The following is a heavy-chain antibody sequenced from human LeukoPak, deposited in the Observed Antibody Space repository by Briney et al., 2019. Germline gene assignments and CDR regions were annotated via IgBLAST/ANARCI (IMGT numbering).Heavy chain of an antibody. D-gene: IGHD3-10*01. J-gene: IGHJ4*02. CDR3: AKWYGEFSRSYYFDY. Sequence: PGGSLRLSCAASGFTFSSYAMSWVRQAPGKGLEWVSAISGSGGSTYYADSVKGRFTISRDNSKNTLYLQMNSLRAEDTAVYYCAKWYGEFSRSYYFDYWGQGTLVTVSS. V-gene: IGHV3-23*01. CDR1: GFTFSSYA. CDR2: ISGSGGST.